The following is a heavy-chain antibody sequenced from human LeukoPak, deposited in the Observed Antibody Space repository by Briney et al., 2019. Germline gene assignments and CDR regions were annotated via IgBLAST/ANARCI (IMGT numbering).Heavy chain of an antibody. V-gene: IGHV5-10-1*01. CDR2: IEPRDSSP. CDR1: EYHFGTYW. CDR3: ASLSDY. Sequence: GGPLKISGKGPEYHFGTYWISWVRQMQGKGLDWMGKIEPRDSSPSYSPSFEGHVPISVDNSTSTAYLKWTSLKPSDPPMNYFASLSDYWGQGTLVTVSS. J-gene: IGHJ4*02.